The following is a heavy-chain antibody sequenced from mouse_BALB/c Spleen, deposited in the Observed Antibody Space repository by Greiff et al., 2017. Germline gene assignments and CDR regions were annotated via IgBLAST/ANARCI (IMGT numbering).Heavy chain of an antibody. CDR3: TRGGYDYGRVDY. CDR2: ISSGGSYT. CDR1: GFTFSSYT. Sequence: EVKVVESGGGLVKPGGSLKLSCAASGFTFSSYTMSWVRQTPEKRLEWVATISSGGSYTYYPDSVKGRFTISRDNAKNTLYLQMSSLKSEDTAMYYCTRGGYDYGRVDYWGQGTSVTVSS. V-gene: IGHV5-6-4*01. D-gene: IGHD2-4*01. J-gene: IGHJ4*01.